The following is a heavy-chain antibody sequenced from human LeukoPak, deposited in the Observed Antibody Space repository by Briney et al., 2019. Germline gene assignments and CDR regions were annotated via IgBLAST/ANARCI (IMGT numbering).Heavy chain of an antibody. CDR3: AREKTQQWVHCLQY. Sequence: ASVKVSCKASGTSFTTNAMHWVRQAPGQRLEWMGWINTDNGNTHYLQKFQGSVTLTRDTSASTTYMELSRLTSEDTAVYYCAREKTQQWVHCLQYWGQGTLVTVSS. D-gene: IGHD1-26*01. J-gene: IGHJ4*02. V-gene: IGHV1-3*04. CDR2: INTDNGNT. CDR1: GTSFTTNA.